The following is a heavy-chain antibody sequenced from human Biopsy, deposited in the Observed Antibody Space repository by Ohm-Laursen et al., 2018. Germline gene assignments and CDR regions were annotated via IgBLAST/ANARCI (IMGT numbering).Heavy chain of an antibody. D-gene: IGHD3-22*01. CDR3: ASVVLGPTNDAFDL. CDR1: GGDINNYY. Sequence: SVTLSLTCNASGGDINNYYWSWIRQPAGKGLEWIGRIYPGGSTNYNPSLKSQVTMSVDPSKKQFSLRLRSVPAADTAMYYCASVVLGPTNDAFDLWGQGTMVVVSS. V-gene: IGHV4-4*07. CDR2: IYPGGST. J-gene: IGHJ3*01.